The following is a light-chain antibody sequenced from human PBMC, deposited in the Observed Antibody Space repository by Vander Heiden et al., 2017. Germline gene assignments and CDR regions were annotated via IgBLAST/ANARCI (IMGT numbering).Light chain of an antibody. J-gene: IGKJ1*01. CDR1: QTIHKW. CDR2: DAS. Sequence: DIQMTQSPSTLSTSVEDRVTISCRASQTIHKWLAWYQQKPGNAPELLIYDASTLQSGVPSRFSGAGSGTEFTLTISSLQPDDFATYYCQQYYTFPWTFGRGTKVDI. V-gene: IGKV1-5*01. CDR3: QQYYTFPWT.